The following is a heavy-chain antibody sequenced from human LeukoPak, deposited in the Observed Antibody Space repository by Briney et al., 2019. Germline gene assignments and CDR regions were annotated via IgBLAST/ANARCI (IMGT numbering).Heavy chain of an antibody. D-gene: IGHD4-17*01. J-gene: IGHJ1*01. CDR1: GFTVRSNY. CDR3: ARGWATVTHLQL. V-gene: IGHV3-53*01. Sequence: PGGSLRLSCAASGFTVRSNYMSWVRQAPGKGLEWVSVIYSGGSTYYADSVKGRFTISRDNSKNTLYLQMNSLRAEDTAVYYCARGWATVTHLQLWGQGTLVTVPS. CDR2: IYSGGST.